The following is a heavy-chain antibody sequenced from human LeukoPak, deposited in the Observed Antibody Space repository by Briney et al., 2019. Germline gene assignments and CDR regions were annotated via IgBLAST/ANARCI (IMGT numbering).Heavy chain of an antibody. CDR2: INHSGST. J-gene: IGHJ4*02. CDR1: GGSFSGYY. CDR3: ARFFWSNSKRLDY. Sequence: SETLSLTCAVYGGSFSGYYWSWIRQPPGKGLEWIGEINHSGSTNYNPSLKSRVTISVDPSKNQFSLKLSSVTAADTAVYYCARFFWSNSKRLDYWGQGTVVTVSS. D-gene: IGHD3-3*01. V-gene: IGHV4-34*01.